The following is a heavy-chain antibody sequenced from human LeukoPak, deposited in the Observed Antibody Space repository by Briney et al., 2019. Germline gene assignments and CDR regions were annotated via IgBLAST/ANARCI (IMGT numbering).Heavy chain of an antibody. V-gene: IGHV1-2*06. J-gene: IGHJ5*02. CDR1: GYTFTGYY. CDR2: INPNSGGT. CDR3: ARDPSGIVVSINWFDP. D-gene: IGHD2-2*01. Sequence: ASVKVSCKASGYTFTGYYMHWVRQAPGQGLEWMGRINPNSGGTNYAQKFQGRVTMTRDTSTSTAYMELSRLRSDDTAVYYCARDPSGIVVSINWFDPWGQGTLVTVSS.